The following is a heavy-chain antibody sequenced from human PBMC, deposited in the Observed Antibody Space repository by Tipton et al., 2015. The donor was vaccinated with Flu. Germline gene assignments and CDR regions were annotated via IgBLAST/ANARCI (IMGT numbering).Heavy chain of an antibody. D-gene: IGHD2-2*01. V-gene: IGHV4-31*03. CDR2: IYYSGST. Sequence: TLSLACTVSGGSISSGGYYWSWIRQHPGKGLEWIGYIYYSGSTYYNPSLKSRVTISVDTYKNQFSLKLSSVTAADTAVYYCARDEDYWSSTSCYSGGMDVWGQGTTVTVSS. CDR3: ARDEDYWSSTSCYSGGMDV. J-gene: IGHJ6*02. CDR1: GGSISSGGYY.